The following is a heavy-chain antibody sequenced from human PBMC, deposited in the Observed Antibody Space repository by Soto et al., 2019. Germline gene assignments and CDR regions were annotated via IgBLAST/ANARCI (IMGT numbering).Heavy chain of an antibody. CDR1: GGSISSYY. Sequence: SETLSLTCTVSGGSISSYYWSWIRQPPGKGLEWIGYIYYSGSTNYNLSLKSRVTISVDTSKDQFSLKLSSVTAADTAVYYCARYSSSWIFDYWGQGTLVTVSS. V-gene: IGHV4-59*01. J-gene: IGHJ4*02. CDR2: IYYSGST. D-gene: IGHD6-13*01. CDR3: ARYSSSWIFDY.